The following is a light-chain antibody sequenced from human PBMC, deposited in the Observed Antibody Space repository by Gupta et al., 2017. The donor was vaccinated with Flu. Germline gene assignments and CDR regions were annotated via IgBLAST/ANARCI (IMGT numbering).Light chain of an antibody. CDR1: QTVSTN. CDR3: QQYNNWPFT. Sequence: PATLSVSAGQRVTLSCRASQTVSTNFAWYQHKSGQAPRLLIFSSTRRVTGFPDSFSGSGSETEFTLTISSLQSDDVAVYCCQQYNNWPFTFGHGTSVDIK. CDR2: SST. V-gene: IGKV3-15*01. J-gene: IGKJ3*01.